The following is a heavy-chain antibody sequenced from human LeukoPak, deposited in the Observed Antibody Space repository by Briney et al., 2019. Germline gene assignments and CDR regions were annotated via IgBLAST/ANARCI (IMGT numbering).Heavy chain of an antibody. CDR2: IYTSGST. CDR3: ARADYGDYVNY. V-gene: IGHV4-61*02. Sequence: SEALSLTCTVSGGSISSGSYYWSWIRQPAGKGLEWIGRIYTSGSTNYNPSLKSRVTISVDTSKNQFSLKLSSVTAADTAVYYCARADYGDYVNYWGQGTLVTVSS. CDR1: GGSISSGSYY. D-gene: IGHD4-17*01. J-gene: IGHJ4*02.